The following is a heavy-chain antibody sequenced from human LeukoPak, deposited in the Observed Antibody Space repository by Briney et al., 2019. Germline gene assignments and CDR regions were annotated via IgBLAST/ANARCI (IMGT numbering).Heavy chain of an antibody. CDR3: ARGPGATPKYTFDY. V-gene: IGHV1-69*05. D-gene: IGHD1-26*01. CDR2: IIPIFGTA. Sequence: GSSVKVSCKASGGTFSSYAISWERQAPGQGLEWMGGIIPIFGTANYAQKFQGRVTITTDESTSTAYMELSSLRSEDTAVYYCARGPGATPKYTFDYWGQGTLVTVSS. CDR1: GGTFSSYA. J-gene: IGHJ4*02.